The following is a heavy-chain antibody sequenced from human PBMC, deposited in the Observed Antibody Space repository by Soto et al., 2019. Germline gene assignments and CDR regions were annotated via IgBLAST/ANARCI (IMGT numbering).Heavy chain of an antibody. V-gene: IGHV1-18*01. CDR1: GSTFSRHG. D-gene: IGHD1-20*01. CDR2: ITLYNCNT. Sequence: QVRLVQSGAEMKKPGASVKVSCKASGSTFSRHGISWVRQAPGQGLEWLGWITLYNCNTNYAQNFKGRVTMTADTSTTTAYMELTRLTSDDTAVYYCARVSRDTLITGAFDYWGQGALVTVSS. CDR3: ARVSRDTLITGAFDY. J-gene: IGHJ4*02.